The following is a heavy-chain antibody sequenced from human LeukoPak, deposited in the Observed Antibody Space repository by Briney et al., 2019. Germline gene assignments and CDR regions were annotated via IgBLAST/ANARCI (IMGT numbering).Heavy chain of an antibody. CDR1: GFPLSSYA. Sequence: GGSLRLSCAASGFPLSSYAMHWVRQAPGKGLEYVSAISSKGGSTYFANSVQGRFTISRDNSKNTLYLQMGSLRAEDMAVYYCARVVGDYGAFDIWGQGTMVTVSS. D-gene: IGHD4-17*01. CDR2: ISSKGGST. CDR3: ARVVGDYGAFDI. J-gene: IGHJ3*02. V-gene: IGHV3-64*01.